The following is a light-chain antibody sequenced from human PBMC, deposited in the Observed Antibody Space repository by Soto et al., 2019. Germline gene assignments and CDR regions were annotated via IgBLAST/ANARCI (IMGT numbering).Light chain of an antibody. Sequence: EIVMTQSPVTLSVSPGVRATLSCRASQSVSGKLAWYQQKPGQPPRLLIYDASTRATGVPARFSGSGSGTEFTLTISSLQSEDFAVYYCQQYSNWRTFGQGTNVEIK. V-gene: IGKV3-15*01. J-gene: IGKJ1*01. CDR2: DAS. CDR1: QSVSGK. CDR3: QQYSNWRT.